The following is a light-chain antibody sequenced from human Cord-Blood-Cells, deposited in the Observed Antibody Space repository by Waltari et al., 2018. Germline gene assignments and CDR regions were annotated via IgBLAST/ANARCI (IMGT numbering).Light chain of an antibody. CDR2: GAS. V-gene: IGKV3-20*01. Sequence: EIVLTQSPGTLSLSPGERATLSCRASQSVSSSYLHWYQQKPGQAPRLLIYGASSRATGIPDRCSGSGSGTDFTLTISRLEPEDFAVYYCQQYGSSPMYTFGQGTKLEIK. CDR1: QSVSSSY. J-gene: IGKJ2*01. CDR3: QQYGSSPMYT.